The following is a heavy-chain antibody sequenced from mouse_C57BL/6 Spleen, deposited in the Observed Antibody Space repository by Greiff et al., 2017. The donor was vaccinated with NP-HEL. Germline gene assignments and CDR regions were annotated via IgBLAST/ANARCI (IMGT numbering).Heavy chain of an antibody. CDR1: GYTFTSYW. CDR3: AREVIYYGNYEGSWFAY. V-gene: IGHV1-53*01. J-gene: IGHJ3*01. Sequence: QVQLQQPGTELVKPGASVKLSCKASGYTFTSYWMHWVKQRPGQGLEWIGNINPSNGGTNYNEKFKSKATLTVDKSSSTAYMQLSSLTSEDSAVYYCAREVIYYGNYEGSWFAYWGQGTLVTVSA. D-gene: IGHD2-1*01. CDR2: INPSNGGT.